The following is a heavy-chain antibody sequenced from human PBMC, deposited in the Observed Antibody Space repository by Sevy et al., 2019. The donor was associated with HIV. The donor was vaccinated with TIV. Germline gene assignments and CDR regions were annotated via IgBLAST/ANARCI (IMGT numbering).Heavy chain of an antibody. V-gene: IGHV4-59*01. CDR3: ARDMLGYCSSTSCYAEGYFDY. Sequence: SETLSLTCTVSGGSISSYYWSWIRQPPGKGLERIGYIYYSGSTNYNPSLKSRVTISVDTSKNQFSLKLSSVTAADTAVYYCARDMLGYCSSTSCYAEGYFDYWGQGTLVTVSS. CDR1: GGSISSYY. D-gene: IGHD2-2*01. CDR2: IYYSGST. J-gene: IGHJ4*02.